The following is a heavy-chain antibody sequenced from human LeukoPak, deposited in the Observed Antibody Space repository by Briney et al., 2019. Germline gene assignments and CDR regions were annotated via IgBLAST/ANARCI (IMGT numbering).Heavy chain of an antibody. Sequence: GGSLRLSCAASGFTLSDYYMSWVRQAPGKGLEWVSFIHSGGTIYYTDSVKGRFTISRDNSKNTLYLQMNSLTIEDTAVYYCAFGRYPFDYWGQGTLVTVSS. CDR1: GFTLSDYY. J-gene: IGHJ4*02. V-gene: IGHV3-66*01. CDR3: AFGRYPFDY. CDR2: IHSGGTI. D-gene: IGHD3-16*02.